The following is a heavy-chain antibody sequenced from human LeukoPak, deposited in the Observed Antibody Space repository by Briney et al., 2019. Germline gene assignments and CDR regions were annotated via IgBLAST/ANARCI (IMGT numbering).Heavy chain of an antibody. D-gene: IGHD6-19*01. CDR3: ARGSKYSSGWYLH. CDR1: GYTFTGYY. J-gene: IGHJ4*02. V-gene: IGHV1-2*02. Sequence: ASVKVSCKASGYTFTGYYMHWVRQAPGQGLEWMRWINPNSGGTNYAQKFQGRVTMTRDTSISTAYMELSRLRSDDTAVYYCARGSKYSSGWYLHWGQGTLVTVSS. CDR2: INPNSGGT.